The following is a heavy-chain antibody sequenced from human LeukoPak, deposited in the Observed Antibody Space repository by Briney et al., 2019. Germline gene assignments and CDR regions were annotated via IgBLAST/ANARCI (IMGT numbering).Heavy chain of an antibody. CDR3: ARDSQILDAFDI. Sequence: PSETLSLTCTVSGGSISSYYWSWLRQPPGKGLEWIGYIYYSGSTNYNPSLKSRVTISVDTSKNQFSLKLSSVTAADTAVYYCARDSQILDAFDIWGQGTMVTVSS. V-gene: IGHV4-59*01. CDR2: IYYSGST. J-gene: IGHJ3*02. CDR1: GGSISSYY.